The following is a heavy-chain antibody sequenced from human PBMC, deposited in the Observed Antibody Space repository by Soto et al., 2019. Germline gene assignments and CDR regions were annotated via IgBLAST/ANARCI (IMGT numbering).Heavy chain of an antibody. CDR2: INSDGRRP. CDR1: GFTFSSYW. CDR3: ASDPDSYGFSYFDQ. J-gene: IGHJ4*02. D-gene: IGHD5-18*01. Sequence: PGGSLRLSCAASGFTFSSYWMHWVRQAPGKGLVWVSRINSDGRRPSFADSVKGRFTISRDNAKNTMYLQMNSLRAEDTAVYYCASDPDSYGFSYFDQWGQGALVTVSS. V-gene: IGHV3-74*01.